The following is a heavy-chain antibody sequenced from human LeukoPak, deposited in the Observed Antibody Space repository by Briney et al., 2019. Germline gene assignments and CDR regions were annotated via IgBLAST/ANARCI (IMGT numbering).Heavy chain of an antibody. J-gene: IGHJ4*02. Sequence: PSETLPLTCAVYGGSFSGYYWSWIRQPPGKGLEWIGEINHSGSTNYNPSLKSRVTISVDTSKNQFSLKLSSVTAADTAVYYCARGRIAVAGDFDYWGQGTLVTVSS. CDR3: ARGRIAVAGDFDY. CDR1: GGSFSGYY. D-gene: IGHD6-19*01. V-gene: IGHV4-34*01. CDR2: INHSGST.